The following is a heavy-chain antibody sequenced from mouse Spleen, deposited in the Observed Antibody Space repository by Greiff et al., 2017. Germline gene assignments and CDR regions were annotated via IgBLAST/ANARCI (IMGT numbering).Heavy chain of an antibody. CDR3: ARHGSSYYAMDY. CDR2: IYPGSGNT. CDR1: GYTFTDYY. J-gene: IGHJ4*01. Sequence: VQLQQSGAELVRPGASVKLSCKASGYTFTDYYINWVKQRPGQGLEWIARIYPGSGNTYYNEKFKGKATLTAEKSSSTAYMQLSSLTSEDSAVYFCARHGSSYYAMDYWGQGTSVTVSS. D-gene: IGHD1-1*01. V-gene: IGHV1-76*01.